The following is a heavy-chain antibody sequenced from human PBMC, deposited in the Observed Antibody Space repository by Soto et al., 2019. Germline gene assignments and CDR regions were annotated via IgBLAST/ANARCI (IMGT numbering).Heavy chain of an antibody. Sequence: QVQLVQSGAEVKKPGASVKVSCKASGYTFTSYGISWVRQAPGQGLEWMGWISAYNGNTNYAQKLQGRVTMXXDXSXXTAYMELRSLRSDDTAVYYCARITMVRGVIITWDYWGQGTLVTVSS. V-gene: IGHV1-18*01. CDR3: ARITMVRGVIITWDY. D-gene: IGHD3-10*01. CDR1: GYTFTSYG. CDR2: ISAYNGNT. J-gene: IGHJ4*02.